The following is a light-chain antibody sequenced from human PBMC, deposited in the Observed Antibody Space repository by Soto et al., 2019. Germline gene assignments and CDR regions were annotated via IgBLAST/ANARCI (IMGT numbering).Light chain of an antibody. J-gene: IGKJ3*01. CDR2: GAS. CDR1: QSVISSD. V-gene: IGKV3-20*01. Sequence: EIVLTQSPGTLSLSQGERATLSCRASQSVISSDLAWYRQKPGQAPRLLIYGASSRATGIPDRFSGSGSGTDFTLTISSLQPDDFATYYCQQTSAAPFTFGPGTKVDI. CDR3: QQTSAAPFT.